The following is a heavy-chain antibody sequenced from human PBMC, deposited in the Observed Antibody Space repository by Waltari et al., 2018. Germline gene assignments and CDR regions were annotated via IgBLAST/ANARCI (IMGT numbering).Heavy chain of an antibody. CDR2: INAGNGNT. J-gene: IGHJ3*02. V-gene: IGHV1-3*01. D-gene: IGHD3-16*01. CDR1: GYTFTSYA. Sequence: QVQLVQSGAEVKKPGASVKVSCKASGYTFTSYAMHWVRQAPGQRLEWMGWINAGNGNTKYSQKFQGRVTSTRDTAASTAYMELSSLRSEDTAVYYCARVEGAAGLDIWGQGTMVTVSS. CDR3: ARVEGAAGLDI.